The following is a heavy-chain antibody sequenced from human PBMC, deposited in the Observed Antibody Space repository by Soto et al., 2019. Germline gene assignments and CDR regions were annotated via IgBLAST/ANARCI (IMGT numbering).Heavy chain of an antibody. CDR2: INAGNGNT. CDR1: GYTFTSDA. D-gene: IGHD6-19*01. Sequence: QVQLVQSGAEVKKPGASVKVSCKASGYTFTSDAMHWVRQAPGQRLEWMGWINAGNGNTKYSQKFQGRVTITRDTSASTAYMELSSLRSEDTAVYYCARVVGIAVDDYWGQGTLVTVSS. V-gene: IGHV1-3*01. J-gene: IGHJ4*02. CDR3: ARVVGIAVDDY.